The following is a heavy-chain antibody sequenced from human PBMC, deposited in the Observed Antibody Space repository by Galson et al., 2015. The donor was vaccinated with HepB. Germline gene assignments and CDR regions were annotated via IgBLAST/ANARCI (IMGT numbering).Heavy chain of an antibody. D-gene: IGHD6-13*01. V-gene: IGHV3-30*18. CDR2: ISYEGSNK. CDR1: GFTFRSHG. Sequence: SLRLSCAASGFTFRSHGMHWVRQAPGKGLEWVAVISYEGSNKYYADSVKGRFTISRDNSKNTLYLQMNSLRAEDTAVYYCAKMIGRAGDDNTLDEYWGQGTRVTVSS. CDR3: AKMIGRAGDDNTLDEY. J-gene: IGHJ4*02.